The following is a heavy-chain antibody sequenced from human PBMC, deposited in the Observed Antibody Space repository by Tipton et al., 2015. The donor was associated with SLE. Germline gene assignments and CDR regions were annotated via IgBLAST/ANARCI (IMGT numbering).Heavy chain of an antibody. CDR2: IYYSGST. CDR3: ARVRRGSGYNDAFDI. CDR1: GGSISSHY. V-gene: IGHV4-59*08. Sequence: TLSLTCTVSGGSISSHYWSWIRQPPGKGLEWIGYIYYSGSTNYNPSLKSRVTISVDTSKNQFSLKLSSVTAADTAVYYCARVRRGSGYNDAFDIWGQGTMVTVSS. D-gene: IGHD3-22*01. J-gene: IGHJ3*02.